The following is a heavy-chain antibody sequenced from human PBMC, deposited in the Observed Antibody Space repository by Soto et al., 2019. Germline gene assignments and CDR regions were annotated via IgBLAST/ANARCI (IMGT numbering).Heavy chain of an antibody. J-gene: IGHJ4*02. CDR3: AKDHPDSSSWFFGC. CDR1: EFTFSSYA. Sequence: GGSLRLSCVASEFTFSSYAMSWVRQAPGKGLEWVASISGSGGSTNYADSVKGPFTISRDNSKNTLYLQMTIMRAEDTTVYYCAKDHPDSSSWFFGCWGQGTLVTVSS. D-gene: IGHD6-13*01. V-gene: IGHV3-23*01. CDR2: ISGSGGST.